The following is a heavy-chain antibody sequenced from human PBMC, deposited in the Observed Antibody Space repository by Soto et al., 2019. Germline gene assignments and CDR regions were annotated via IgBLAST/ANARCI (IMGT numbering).Heavy chain of an antibody. CDR3: ARLFPRVVPAAIYFDY. Sequence: QLQLQESGPGLVKPSETLSLTCTVSGGSISSSSYYWGWIRQPPGKGLEWIGSIYYSRSTYYNPSLKGRFTIPADTSKNQFSLKLSSVTAADTAVYYCARLFPRVVPAAIYFDYWGQGTLVTVSS. CDR2: IYYSRST. V-gene: IGHV4-39*01. J-gene: IGHJ4*02. D-gene: IGHD2-2*01. CDR1: GGSISSSSYY.